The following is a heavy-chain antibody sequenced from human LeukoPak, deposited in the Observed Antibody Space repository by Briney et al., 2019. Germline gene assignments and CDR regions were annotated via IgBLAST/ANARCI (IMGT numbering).Heavy chain of an antibody. CDR3: ARDRSYYTFDY. J-gene: IGHJ4*02. CDR2: MHHSGST. CDR1: GYSISTDYH. D-gene: IGHD3-10*01. Sequence: SETLSLTCAVSGYSISTDYHWGWIRQPPGKGLEWIGAMHHSGSTYYNPSLKSRVTISVDTSKNQVSLKLNSVTAADTAVYYCARDRSYYTFDYWGQGTLVIVSS. V-gene: IGHV4-38-2*02.